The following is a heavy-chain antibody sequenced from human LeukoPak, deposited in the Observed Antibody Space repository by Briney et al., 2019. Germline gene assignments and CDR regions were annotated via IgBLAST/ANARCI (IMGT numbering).Heavy chain of an antibody. D-gene: IGHD5-24*01. Sequence: SVKVSCKASGGTFSSYAISWLRQAPGQGLEWMGGIIPIFGTANYAQKFQGRVTITADESTSTAYVELSSLRSEDTAVYYCATPPDGHGPSPFDYWGQGTLVTVSS. J-gene: IGHJ4*02. V-gene: IGHV1-69*01. CDR2: IIPIFGTA. CDR3: ATPPDGHGPSPFDY. CDR1: GGTFSSYA.